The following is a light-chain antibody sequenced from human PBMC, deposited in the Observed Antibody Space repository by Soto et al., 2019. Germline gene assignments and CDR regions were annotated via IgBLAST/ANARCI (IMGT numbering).Light chain of an antibody. CDR2: GAS. Sequence: EIVLTQSPASLSLSPGERATLSCRASQSVSSSYLAWYQQKPGQAPRLLIYGASSRATGIPDRFSGSGSGTDFTLTISRLEPEDFAVYYCQQYDTSPPTFGQGTKVEIK. V-gene: IGKV3-20*01. J-gene: IGKJ1*01. CDR3: QQYDTSPPT. CDR1: QSVSSSY.